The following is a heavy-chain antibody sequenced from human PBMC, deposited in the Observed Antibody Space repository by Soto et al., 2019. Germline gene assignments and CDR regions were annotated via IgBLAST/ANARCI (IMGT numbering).Heavy chain of an antibody. CDR3: ATAMVRGVMNY. V-gene: IGHV4-34*01. D-gene: IGHD3-10*01. J-gene: IGHJ4*02. CDR1: GGSFSGYY. Sequence: KPSETLSLTCAVYGGSFSGYYWSWIRQPPGKGLEWIGEINHSGSTNYNPSLKSRVTISVDTPKNQFSLKLSSVTAADTAVYYCATAMVRGVMNYWGQGTLVTVSS. CDR2: INHSGST.